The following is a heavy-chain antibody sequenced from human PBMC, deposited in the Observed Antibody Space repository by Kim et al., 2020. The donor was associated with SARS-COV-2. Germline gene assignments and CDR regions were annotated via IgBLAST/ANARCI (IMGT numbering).Heavy chain of an antibody. V-gene: IGHV4-39*01. CDR1: GGSISSSSYY. CDR2: IYYSGST. CDR3: ARWGPGGTMVRGVSLFDY. Sequence: SETLSLTCTVSGGSISSSSYYWGWIRQPPGKGLEWIGSIYYSGSTYYNPSLKSRVTISVDTSKNQFSLKLSSVTAADTAVYYCARWGPGGTMVRGVSLFDYWGQGTLVTVSS. D-gene: IGHD3-10*01. J-gene: IGHJ4*02.